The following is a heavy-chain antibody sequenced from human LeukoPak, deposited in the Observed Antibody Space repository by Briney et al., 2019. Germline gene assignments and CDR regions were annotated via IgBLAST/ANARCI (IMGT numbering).Heavy chain of an antibody. Sequence: SQTLSLTCVISGDSVSSNSAAWNWIRQSPSRGLEWLGRTYYRSKWYHHYAVSVKSRITINPDTSRNQFSLELNSVTPEDTAEYYCSRDPYGEWGQGTLVTVSS. CDR1: GDSVSSNSAA. D-gene: IGHD3-10*01. CDR3: SRDPYGE. V-gene: IGHV6-1*01. J-gene: IGHJ4*02. CDR2: TYYRSKWYH.